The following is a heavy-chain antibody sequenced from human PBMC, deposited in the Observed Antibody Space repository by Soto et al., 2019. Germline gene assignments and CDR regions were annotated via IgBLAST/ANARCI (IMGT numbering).Heavy chain of an antibody. Sequence: GGSLRLSCAASGFTFSDYCMSWIRQAPGKGLEWVSYISSSGSTIYYADSVKGRFTISRDNAKNSLYLQMNSLRAEDTAVYYCARVPTKGGTSTYYYYGMDVWGQGTTVTVSS. CDR1: GFTFSDYC. CDR3: ARVPTKGGTSTYYYYGMDV. J-gene: IGHJ6*02. V-gene: IGHV3-11*01. CDR2: ISSSGSTI. D-gene: IGHD2-2*01.